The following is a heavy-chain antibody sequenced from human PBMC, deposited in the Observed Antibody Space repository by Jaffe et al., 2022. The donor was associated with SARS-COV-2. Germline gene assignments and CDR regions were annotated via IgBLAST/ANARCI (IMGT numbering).Heavy chain of an antibody. CDR1: GFTFSSYA. J-gene: IGHJ1*01. V-gene: IGHV3-23*01. Sequence: EVQLLESGGGLVQPGGSLRLSCAASGFTFSSYAMSWVRQAPGKGLEWVSAISGSGGSTYYADSVKGRFTISRDNSKNTLYLQMNSLRAEDTAVYYCAKDLERSGWFEPSVRPEYFQHWGQGTLVTVSS. CDR3: AKDLERSGWFEPSVRPEYFQH. D-gene: IGHD6-19*01. CDR2: ISGSGGST.